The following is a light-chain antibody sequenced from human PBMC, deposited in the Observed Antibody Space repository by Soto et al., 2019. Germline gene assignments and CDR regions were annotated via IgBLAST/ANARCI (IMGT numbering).Light chain of an antibody. Sequence: EIVLTQSPGTRSLSPGERATLSCRASQSVSNYLAWYQQKPGQAPRLLIYEASNRATGIPARFSGSGFGTDFTLTIRSIEPEDFAVDYCQHRSNWLTFGGGTKVDI. V-gene: IGKV3-11*01. J-gene: IGKJ4*01. CDR2: EAS. CDR1: QSVSNY. CDR3: QHRSNWLT.